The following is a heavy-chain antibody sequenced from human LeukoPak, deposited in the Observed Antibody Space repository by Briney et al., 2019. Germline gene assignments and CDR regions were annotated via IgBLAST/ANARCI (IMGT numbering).Heavy chain of an antibody. V-gene: IGHV4-31*03. D-gene: IGHD1-26*01. CDR1: GVSISGGDY. J-gene: IGHJ5*02. Sequence: QPSETLSLTRIVSGVSISGGDYWSWIRQHPGKGLEWIGYIFYRGNTYYSPSLKSRVSMSIDTTKNQFSLMLSSVTAADTAVYYCARVIEYSGRFDPWGQGTLVTVSS. CDR3: ARVIEYSGRFDP. CDR2: IFYRGNT.